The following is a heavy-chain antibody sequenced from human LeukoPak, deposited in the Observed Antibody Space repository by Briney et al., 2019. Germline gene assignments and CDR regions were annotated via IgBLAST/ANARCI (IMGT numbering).Heavy chain of an antibody. Sequence: PSETLSLTCTVSGYSISRGYYWGWIRQPPGKGLEWIGTIYHSGFTYYNPSLKSRVTISVDTSKNQFSLKLSSVTAADTAVYYCARGENWFDPWGQGTLVTVSS. CDR2: IYHSGFT. CDR3: ARGENWFDP. CDR1: GYSISRGYY. J-gene: IGHJ5*02. V-gene: IGHV4-38-2*02.